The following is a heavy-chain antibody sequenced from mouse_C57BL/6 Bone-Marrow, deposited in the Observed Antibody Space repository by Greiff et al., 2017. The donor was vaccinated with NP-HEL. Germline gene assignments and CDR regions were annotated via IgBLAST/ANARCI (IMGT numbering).Heavy chain of an antibody. CDR1: GFTFSSYG. CDR3: ASPYDYDVAWFAY. D-gene: IGHD2-4*01. J-gene: IGHJ3*01. V-gene: IGHV5-6*01. Sequence: EVHLVESGGDLVKPGGSLKLSCAASGFTFSSYGMSWVRQTPDKRLEWVATISSGGSYTYYPDSVKGRFTISRDNAKNTLYLQMSSLKSEDTAVYYCASPYDYDVAWFAYWGQGTLVTVSA. CDR2: ISSGGSYT.